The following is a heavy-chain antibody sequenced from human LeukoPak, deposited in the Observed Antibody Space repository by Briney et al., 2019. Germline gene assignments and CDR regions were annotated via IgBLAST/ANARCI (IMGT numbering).Heavy chain of an antibody. D-gene: IGHD3-3*01. CDR1: GFTVSSNY. J-gene: IGHJ4*02. V-gene: IGHV3-53*01. Sequence: GGSLRLSCAASGFTVSSNYMTWVRQAPGKGLEWVSVIYRGGDAYYADSVKGRFTISRDNSMNTLYLQMNNLRAEDTAIYYCAKNPYDFWSGFWYYFDCWGQGTLVTVSS. CDR2: IYRGGDA. CDR3: AKNPYDFWSGFWYYFDC.